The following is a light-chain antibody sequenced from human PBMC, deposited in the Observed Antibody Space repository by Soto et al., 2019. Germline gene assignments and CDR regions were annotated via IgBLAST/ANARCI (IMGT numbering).Light chain of an antibody. V-gene: IGKV3-20*01. Sequence: EIVLTQSPGTLSLSPGERATLSCRASQSVSSTYLAWYQQKLGQSPRLLIYGASSRATGIPDRLGGSGSGTDFNLTISRLEPEDFAVYYCQQYGSSPLTFGGGTKVEIK. J-gene: IGKJ4*01. CDR3: QQYGSSPLT. CDR1: QSVSSTY. CDR2: GAS.